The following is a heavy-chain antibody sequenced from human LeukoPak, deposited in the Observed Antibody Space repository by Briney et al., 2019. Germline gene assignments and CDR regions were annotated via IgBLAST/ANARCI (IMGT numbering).Heavy chain of an antibody. CDR2: ISGSGGGT. D-gene: IGHD1-26*01. Sequence: PGGSLRLSCAASGFTFSSYAMSWVRQAPGKGLEWVSGISGSGGGTYYADSVKGRFAISRDNSKDTLYLQMNTLRVEDTAVFYCAKVRDGRSTGGTYYYYMDVWGEGTTVTVSS. CDR1: GFTFSSYA. CDR3: AKVRDGRSTGGTYYYYMDV. J-gene: IGHJ6*03. V-gene: IGHV3-23*01.